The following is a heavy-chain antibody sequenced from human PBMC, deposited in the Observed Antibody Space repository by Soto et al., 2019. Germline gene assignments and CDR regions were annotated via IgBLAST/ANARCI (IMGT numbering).Heavy chain of an antibody. J-gene: IGHJ4*02. CDR3: ARQGEHSSSYFFDS. Sequence: ETLSLTCTVSGDSIDTSSYCWGWVRQPPGKGLEWIGSVCYRGTTYYNPSLKSRLTISVDTSKRQFSLKLSSVTAADTAVFYCARQGEHSSSYFFDSWGQGTLVTVSS. CDR2: VCYRGTT. D-gene: IGHD6-6*01. CDR1: GDSIDTSSYC. V-gene: IGHV4-39*01.